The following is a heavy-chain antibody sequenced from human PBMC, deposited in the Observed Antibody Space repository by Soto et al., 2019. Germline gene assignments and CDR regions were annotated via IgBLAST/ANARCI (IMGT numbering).Heavy chain of an antibody. V-gene: IGHV4-59*01. D-gene: IGHD6-13*01. CDR1: GGSISSYY. Sequence: SETLSLTCTVSGGSISSYYWSWLRQPPGKGLEWIGYIYYSGSTNYNPSLKSRVTISVDPSKNQFSLKLSSVTAADTAVYYCACSIAAARMVWFDPWGQRTLVTVSS. CDR3: ACSIAAARMVWFDP. CDR2: IYYSGST. J-gene: IGHJ5*02.